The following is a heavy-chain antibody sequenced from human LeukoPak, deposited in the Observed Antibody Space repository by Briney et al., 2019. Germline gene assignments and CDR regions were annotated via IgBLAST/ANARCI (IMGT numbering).Heavy chain of an antibody. D-gene: IGHD2-2*01. CDR3: ARANFLYCSSSTCLFDY. Sequence: ASVKVSCKASGYTFTDYYMHWVRQAPGQGFEWMGWINPNDGDTNYAQKFQGRVTMTRDTSISTAHMEVSGLRSDDTAVYYCARANFLYCSSSTCLFDYWGQGTLVTVSS. CDR1: GYTFTDYY. J-gene: IGHJ4*02. V-gene: IGHV1-2*02. CDR2: INPNDGDT.